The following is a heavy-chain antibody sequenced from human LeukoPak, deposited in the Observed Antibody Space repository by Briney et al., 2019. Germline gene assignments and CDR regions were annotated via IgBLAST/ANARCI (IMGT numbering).Heavy chain of an antibody. CDR3: AKDSRWPNDAFDI. D-gene: IGHD6-13*01. CDR1: DFTFRTYP. J-gene: IGHJ3*02. CDR2: ISVSGAT. Sequence: QLGGSLRVSCIASDFTFRTYPMSWIRQAPGKGLEWVSAISVSGATFYADSVKGRFTISRDNSRNTLYLQMSSLRAEDTALYYCAKDSRWPNDAFDIWGQGTLVTVSS. V-gene: IGHV3-23*01.